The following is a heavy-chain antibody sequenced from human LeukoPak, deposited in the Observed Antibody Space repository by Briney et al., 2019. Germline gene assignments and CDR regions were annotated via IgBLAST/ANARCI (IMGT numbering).Heavy chain of an antibody. Sequence: PSETLSLTCTVSGGSISSYYWSWIRQPPGKGLEWIGYIYYSGSTNYNPSLKSRVTISVDTSKNQFSLKLSSVTAADTAVYYCARGSRQSYYMDVWGKGTTVTVSS. CDR3: ARGSRQSYYMDV. J-gene: IGHJ6*03. D-gene: IGHD2-2*01. CDR1: GGSISSYY. V-gene: IGHV4-59*01. CDR2: IYYSGST.